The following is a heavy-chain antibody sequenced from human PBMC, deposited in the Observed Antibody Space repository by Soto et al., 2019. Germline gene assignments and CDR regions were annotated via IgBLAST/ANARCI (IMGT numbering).Heavy chain of an antibody. V-gene: IGHV1-69*13. D-gene: IGHD3-22*01. J-gene: IGHJ5*02. CDR1: GGTFSSYA. CDR3: ARDPAKGGSGYPNWFDP. CDR2: IIPIFGTA. Sequence: GASVKVSCKASGGTFSSYAISWVRQAPGPGLEWMGGIIPIFGTANYAQKFQGRVTITADESTSTAYMELSSLRSEDTAVYYCARDPAKGGSGYPNWFDPWGQGTLVTVSS.